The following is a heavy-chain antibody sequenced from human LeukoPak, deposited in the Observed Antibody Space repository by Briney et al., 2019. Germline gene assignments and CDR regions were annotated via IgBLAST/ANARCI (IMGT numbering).Heavy chain of an antibody. J-gene: IGHJ4*02. CDR1: GFTFSSYA. CDR3: ARDRTPLRRFGELFDY. D-gene: IGHD3-10*01. V-gene: IGHV3-30*04. Sequence: GGSLRLSCAASGFTFSSYAMHWARQAPGKGLEWVAVISYDGSNKYYADSVKGRFTISRDNSKNTLYLQMNSLRAEDTAVYYCARDRTPLRRFGELFDYWGQGTLVTVSS. CDR2: ISYDGSNK.